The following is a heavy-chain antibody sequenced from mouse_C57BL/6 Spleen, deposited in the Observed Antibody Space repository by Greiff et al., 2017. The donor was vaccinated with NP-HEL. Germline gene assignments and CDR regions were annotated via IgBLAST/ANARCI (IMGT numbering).Heavy chain of an antibody. CDR1: GYSITSGYY. Sequence: EVQRVESGPGLVKPSQSLSLTCSVTGYSITSGYYWNWIRQFPGNKLEWMGYISYDGSNNYNPSLKNRISITRDTSKNQFFLKLNSVTTEDTATYYCASGWYDYAQVYFDYWGQGTTLTVSS. CDR3: ASGWYDYAQVYFDY. D-gene: IGHD2-4*01. CDR2: ISYDGSN. V-gene: IGHV3-6*01. J-gene: IGHJ2*01.